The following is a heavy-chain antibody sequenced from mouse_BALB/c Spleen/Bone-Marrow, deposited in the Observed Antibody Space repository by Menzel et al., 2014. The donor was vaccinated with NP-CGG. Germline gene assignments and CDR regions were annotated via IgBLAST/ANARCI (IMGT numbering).Heavy chain of an antibody. CDR3: ARNYGYGKSFAY. J-gene: IGHJ3*01. CDR1: GFNIKDTY. Sequence: VQLQQSGAELVKPGASVKLSCTASGFNIKDTYMHWVKQSLEQGLEWIGRIDPANGNPKYDPKFQGKATITADTSSNTAYLQLSSLTSEDTAVYYCARNYGYGKSFAYWGQGTLVTVSA. CDR2: IDPANGNP. V-gene: IGHV14-3*02. D-gene: IGHD2-2*01.